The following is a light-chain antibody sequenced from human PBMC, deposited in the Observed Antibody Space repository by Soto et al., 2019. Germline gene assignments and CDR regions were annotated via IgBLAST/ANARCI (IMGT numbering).Light chain of an antibody. V-gene: IGKV3-15*01. CDR3: QQYNKWPPIT. Sequence: EIVMTQSPATLSVSPGARATLSCRASQSVRSSFLAWYQQKPGQAPRLLIYDTSTRATGIPARFSGSGSGTEFTLTISSLQSEDFAVYYGQQYNKWPPITFGQGTRLEIK. J-gene: IGKJ5*01. CDR2: DTS. CDR1: QSVRSSF.